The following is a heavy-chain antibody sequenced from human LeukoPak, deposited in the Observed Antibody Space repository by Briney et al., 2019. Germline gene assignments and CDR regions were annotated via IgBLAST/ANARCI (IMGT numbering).Heavy chain of an antibody. Sequence: PGGPLRLSCAASGFTFDDYGMSWVRQASGKGLEWVGRIRSKANSYATAYAASVKGRFTISRDDSKNTAYLQMNSLKTEDTAVYYCTRINRPTTVYAFDIWGQGTMVTVSS. CDR1: GFTFDDYG. J-gene: IGHJ3*02. D-gene: IGHD4-17*01. V-gene: IGHV3-73*01. CDR3: TRINRPTTVYAFDI. CDR2: IRSKANSYAT.